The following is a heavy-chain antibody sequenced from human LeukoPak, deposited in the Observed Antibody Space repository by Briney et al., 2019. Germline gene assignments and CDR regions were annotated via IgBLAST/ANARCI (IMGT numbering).Heavy chain of an antibody. V-gene: IGHV4-38-2*02. CDR3: ARGRRKGVVDV. CDR2: IYHSGST. D-gene: IGHD2-15*01. J-gene: IGHJ6*04. Sequence: SETLSLTCTVSGYSVSSGYYWGWIRQPPGKGLEWIGSIYHSGSTYHNPSLKSRVAISVDTSKNHFSLKLSSVTAADTAVYYCARGRRKGVVDVWGKGTTVTVSS. CDR1: GYSVSSGYY.